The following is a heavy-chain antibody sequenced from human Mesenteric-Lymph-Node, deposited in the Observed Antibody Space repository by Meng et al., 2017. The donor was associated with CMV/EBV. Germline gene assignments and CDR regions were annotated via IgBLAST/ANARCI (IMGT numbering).Heavy chain of an antibody. D-gene: IGHD1-1*01. CDR2: INQDGSEK. Sequence: GESLKISCAASGFSFNNYWMSWVRQAPGKGLEWVANINQDGSEKYYVDSVKGRFTISRDIAKNSLYLHMNSLRAEDTAVYYCARLKGGRAAFDIWGQGTMVTVSS. J-gene: IGHJ3*02. V-gene: IGHV3-7*01. CDR1: GFSFNNYW. CDR3: ARLKGGRAAFDI.